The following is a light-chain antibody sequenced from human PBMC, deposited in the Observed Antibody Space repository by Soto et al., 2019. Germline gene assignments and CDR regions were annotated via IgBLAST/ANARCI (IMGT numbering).Light chain of an antibody. V-gene: IGKV1-33*01. CDR2: DAS. Sequence: QMTQSPSSLSASVGETVTITCQASQDVANSVQWYQQKPGKAPKLLIFDASKLETGVPLRFSGSGSGTDFTLTISSLETEDIATYYCQQYDNLPPVAFGQGTKVDIK. CDR3: QQYDNLPPVA. CDR1: QDVANS. J-gene: IGKJ2*01.